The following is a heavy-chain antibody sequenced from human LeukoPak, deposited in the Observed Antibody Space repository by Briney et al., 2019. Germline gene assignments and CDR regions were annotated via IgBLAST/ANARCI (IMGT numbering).Heavy chain of an antibody. Sequence: GASVKVSCRASGYTFTRYGISWVRQAPGQGLEWMGWINTNTGNPTYAQGFTGRFAFSLDTSVSTAYLQISSLKAEDTAVYYCAREGTAAAQGTNYYYYYGMDVWGQGTTVTVSS. D-gene: IGHD6-13*01. J-gene: IGHJ6*02. V-gene: IGHV7-4-1*02. CDR1: GYTFTRYG. CDR2: INTNTGNP. CDR3: AREGTAAAQGTNYYYYYGMDV.